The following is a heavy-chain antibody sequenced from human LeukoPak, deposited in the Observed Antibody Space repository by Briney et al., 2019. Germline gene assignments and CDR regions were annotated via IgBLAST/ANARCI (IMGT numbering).Heavy chain of an antibody. D-gene: IGHD5-12*01. V-gene: IGHV4-34*01. CDR3: AGVVRGYSGYDWADYYYGMDV. CDR2: INHSGST. Sequence: SETLSLTCAVYGGSFSGYYWSWIRQPPGKGLEWIGEINHSGSTNYNPSLKSRVTISVDTSKNQFSLKLSSVTAADTAVYYCAGVVRGYSGYDWADYYYGMDVWGQGTTVTVSS. CDR1: GGSFSGYY. J-gene: IGHJ6*02.